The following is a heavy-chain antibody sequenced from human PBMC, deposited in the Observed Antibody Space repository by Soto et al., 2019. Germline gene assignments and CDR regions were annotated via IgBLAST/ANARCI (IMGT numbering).Heavy chain of an antibody. Sequence: GGSLRLSCIGSGFTFSNGWINWVRQAPGKGLEWVGRIKSKPDGGTTDYAAPVKGRFTISRDDSRNSVYLQMNSLETEDTALYYCVTGQYCDYWGQGTLVTVSS. J-gene: IGHJ4*02. CDR1: GFTFSNGW. CDR3: VTGQYCDY. V-gene: IGHV3-15*01. CDR2: IKSKPDGGTT.